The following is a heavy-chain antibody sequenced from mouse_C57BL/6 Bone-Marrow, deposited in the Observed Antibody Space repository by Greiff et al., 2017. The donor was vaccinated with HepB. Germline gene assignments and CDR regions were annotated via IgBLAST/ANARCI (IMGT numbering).Heavy chain of an antibody. CDR2: IYPGSGNT. CDR3: ARGTLITTIVDWYFDV. D-gene: IGHD1-1*01. J-gene: IGHJ1*03. Sequence: VQLQQSGPELVKPGASVKISCKASGYTFTDYYINWVKQRPGQGLAWIGWIYPGSGNTKYNEKFKGKATLTGATSSSTSYMQLSSLTSEDSAVYFCARGTLITTIVDWYFDVWGTGTTVTVSS. CDR1: GYTFTDYY. V-gene: IGHV1-84*01.